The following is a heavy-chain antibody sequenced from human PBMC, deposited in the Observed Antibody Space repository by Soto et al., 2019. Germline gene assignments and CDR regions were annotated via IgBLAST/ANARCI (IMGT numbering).Heavy chain of an antibody. D-gene: IGHD2-21*02. Sequence: PWGSLRLSCAASGFSFTNFAIIFFRQAPWKGLEWVAGIGASGDITWYADSVKGRLSISRDNSKNTLYLQLNSLRFEDTAVYYCAKDDFTDRGDDYFDYWGPGTLVTVSS. CDR2: IGASGDIT. J-gene: IGHJ4*02. CDR1: GFSFTNFA. V-gene: IGHV3-23*01. CDR3: AKDDFTDRGDDYFDY.